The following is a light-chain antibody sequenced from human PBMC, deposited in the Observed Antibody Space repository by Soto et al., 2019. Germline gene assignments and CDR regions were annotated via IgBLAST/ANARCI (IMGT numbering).Light chain of an antibody. V-gene: IGLV2-23*02. CDR1: SSDVGNYNL. CDR2: EVS. CDR3: CSSAGSSTYV. Sequence: QSALTQPASVSGSPGQSITISCTGASSDVGNYNLVSWYQQHPGKAPKLMIYEVSKRPSGVSSRFSGSKSGNTASLTISGLQAEDEADYYCCSSAGSSTYVFGTGTKVTVL. J-gene: IGLJ1*01.